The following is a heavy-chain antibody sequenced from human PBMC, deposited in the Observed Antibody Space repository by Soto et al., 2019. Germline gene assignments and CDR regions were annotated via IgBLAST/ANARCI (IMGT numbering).Heavy chain of an antibody. CDR2: IYYSGST. D-gene: IGHD6-13*01. CDR1: GGSISYYY. V-gene: IGHV4-59*01. CDR3: ARDLGVIAAPGSHYFDY. Sequence: PSETLSLTCTVSGGSISYYYWSWIRQPPGKGLEWIGYIYYSGSTNYNPSLKSRVTISVDASKNQFSLKLTSVTAADTAVYYCARDLGVIAAPGSHYFDYWGQGTLVTVSS. J-gene: IGHJ4*02.